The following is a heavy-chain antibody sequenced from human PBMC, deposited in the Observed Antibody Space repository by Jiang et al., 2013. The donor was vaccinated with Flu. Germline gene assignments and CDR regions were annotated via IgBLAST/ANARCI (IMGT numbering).Heavy chain of an antibody. V-gene: IGHV1-18*04. J-gene: IGHJ6*02. CDR1: GYTFTSYG. CDR2: ISAYNGNT. CDR3: AREDPIPDIVVVPAAISYYGMDV. Sequence: VSCKASGYTFTSYGISWVRQAPGQGLEWMGWISAYNGNTNYAQKLQGRVTMTTDTSTSTAYMELRSLRSDDTAVYYCAREDPIPDIVVVPAAISYYGMDVWGQGTTVTVSS. D-gene: IGHD2-2*01.